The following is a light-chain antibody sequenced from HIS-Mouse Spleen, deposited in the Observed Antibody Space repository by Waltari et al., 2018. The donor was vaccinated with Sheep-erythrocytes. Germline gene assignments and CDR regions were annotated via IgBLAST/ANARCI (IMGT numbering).Light chain of an antibody. J-gene: IGKJ3*01. CDR3: QQYNSSLT. CDR1: QGIRND. V-gene: IGKV1-5*03. Sequence: IQMTQSPSSLSASVGDRVTITCRASQGIRNDLGWYQQKPGKAPKLLIYKASSLESGVPSRFSGSGSGTEFTLTISSLQPDDFATYYCQQYNSSLTFGPGTKVDIK. CDR2: KAS.